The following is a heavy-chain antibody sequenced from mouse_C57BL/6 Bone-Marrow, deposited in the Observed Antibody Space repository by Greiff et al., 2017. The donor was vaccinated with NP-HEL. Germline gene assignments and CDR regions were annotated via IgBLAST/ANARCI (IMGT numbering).Heavy chain of an antibody. J-gene: IGHJ2*01. V-gene: IGHV1-19*01. D-gene: IGHD1-1*01. CDR1: GYTFTDYY. CDR3: ARDSTVVFDY. Sequence: VQLKESGPVLVKPGASVKMSCKASGYTFTDYYMNWVKQSHGKGLEWIGVINPYNGGTSYNQKFKGKATLTVDKSSSTAYMELNSLTSEDSAVYYCARDSTVVFDYWGQGTTLTVSS. CDR2: INPYNGGT.